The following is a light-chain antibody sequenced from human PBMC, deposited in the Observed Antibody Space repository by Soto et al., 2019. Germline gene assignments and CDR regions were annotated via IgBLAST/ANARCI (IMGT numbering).Light chain of an antibody. J-gene: IGKJ1*01. CDR3: QQYKNFRT. CDR1: QSIDSK. Sequence: IVMTQSPATLSVSPWERATLSCRASQSIDSKLAWYQQRPGQAPRLLIYGASTRATGIPARLSGSGSGTEFAVTISGLQSEDFGVYYCQQYKNFRTVGQGTKVDIK. V-gene: IGKV3-15*01. CDR2: GAS.